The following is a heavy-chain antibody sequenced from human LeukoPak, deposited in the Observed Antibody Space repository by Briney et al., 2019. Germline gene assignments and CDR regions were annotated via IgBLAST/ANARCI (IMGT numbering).Heavy chain of an antibody. CDR3: AKDPVGANTFDY. D-gene: IGHD1-26*01. V-gene: IGHV3-30-3*01. CDR1: GFTFSSYA. J-gene: IGHJ4*02. Sequence: GGSLRLSCAASGFTFSSYAMHWVRQAPGKGLEWVAVISYDGSNKYYADSVKGRFTISRDNSKNTLYLQMNSLRAEDTAVYYCAKDPVGANTFDYWGQGTLVTVSS. CDR2: ISYDGSNK.